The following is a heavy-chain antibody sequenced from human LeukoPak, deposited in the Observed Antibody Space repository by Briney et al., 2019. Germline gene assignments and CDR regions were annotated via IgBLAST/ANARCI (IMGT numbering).Heavy chain of an antibody. V-gene: IGHV3-48*03. D-gene: IGHD5-12*01. J-gene: IGHJ6*02. CDR2: ISSSGSTI. Sequence: PGGSLRLSCAASGFTFSSYEMNWVRQAPGKGLEWVSYISSSGSTIYYADSVKGRFTISRDNAKNSLYLQMNSLRAEDTAVYYCARDLVATPYHYYGMDVWGQGTTVTVSS. CDR3: ARDLVATPYHYYGMDV. CDR1: GFTFSSYE.